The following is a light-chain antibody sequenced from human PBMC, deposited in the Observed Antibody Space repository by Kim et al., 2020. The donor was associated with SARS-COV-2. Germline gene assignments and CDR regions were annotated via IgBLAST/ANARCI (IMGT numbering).Light chain of an antibody. J-gene: IGKJ4*01. V-gene: IGKV1-9*01. CDR3: QQLNSYPLT. Sequence: SASVGDRVTITCRASQGIGNYLAWYQQKPGNPPTLLISAASTLQSGVPSRFSGSGSGTDFTLTISSLQPEDFATYYCQQLNSYPLTFGGGTKLEI. CDR1: QGIGNY. CDR2: AAS.